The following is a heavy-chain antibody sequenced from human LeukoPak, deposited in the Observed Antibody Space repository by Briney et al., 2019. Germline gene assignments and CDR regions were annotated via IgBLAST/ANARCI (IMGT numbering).Heavy chain of an antibody. CDR1: GYTFTTYY. CDR2: INPNSGGP. Sequence: GASVKVSCKASGYTFTTYYIHWVRQAPGQRFEWMGWINPNSGGPKYAQVFQGRVTMTRDTSISTAYMELSRLRSDDTAVYYCASGTYYDILTGYYWGAFDIWGQGTMVTVSS. J-gene: IGHJ3*02. D-gene: IGHD3-9*01. V-gene: IGHV1-2*02. CDR3: ASGTYYDILTGYYWGAFDI.